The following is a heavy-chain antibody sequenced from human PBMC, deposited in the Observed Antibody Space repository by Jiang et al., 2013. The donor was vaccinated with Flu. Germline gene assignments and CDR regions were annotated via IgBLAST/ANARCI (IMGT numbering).Heavy chain of an antibody. J-gene: IGHJ6*02. CDR1: VSSNSAT. CDR2: TYYRSKSYN. Sequence: VSSNSATWNWIRQSPSRGLEWLGRTYYRSKSYNEYAVSVKSRITINPDTSKNQFSLQLNSVTPEDTAVYYCARGRRDYYAMDVWGQGTTVTGLL. D-gene: IGHD2-21*01. CDR3: ARGRRDYYAMDV. V-gene: IGHV6-1*01.